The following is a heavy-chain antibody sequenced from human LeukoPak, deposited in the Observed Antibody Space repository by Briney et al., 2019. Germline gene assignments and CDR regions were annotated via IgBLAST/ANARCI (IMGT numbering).Heavy chain of an antibody. D-gene: IGHD7-27*01. Sequence: PSETLSLTCTISGGSISSDTYYWSWIRQPAGKELEWIGRVYTSGSTDYNPSLKSRVTISVDTSKNQFSLKLSSVTAADTAVYYCARAWGCGDFFDYWGQGTLVTVSS. CDR3: ARAWGCGDFFDY. V-gene: IGHV4-61*02. J-gene: IGHJ4*02. CDR2: VYTSGST. CDR1: GGSISSDTYY.